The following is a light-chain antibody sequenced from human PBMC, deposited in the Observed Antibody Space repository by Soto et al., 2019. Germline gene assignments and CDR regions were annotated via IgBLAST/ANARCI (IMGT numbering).Light chain of an antibody. V-gene: IGKV2-28*01. CDR3: MQALQSPYT. J-gene: IGKJ2*01. CDR2: LGS. CDR1: QSLLHSNGYNY. Sequence: DIVMTQSPLSLPVTPGEPASISCRSSQSLLHSNGYNYLDWYLQKPGQSPQLLNYLGSNRASGVPDRYSGSGSGTEFTLKLSPVEAEDVGVYYCMQALQSPYTFGQGTKLEIK.